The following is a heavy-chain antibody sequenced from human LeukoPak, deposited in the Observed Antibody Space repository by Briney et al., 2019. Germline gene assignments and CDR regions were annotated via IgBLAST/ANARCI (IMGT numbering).Heavy chain of an antibody. Sequence: SETLSLTCTVSGGSVSSGSYYWSWIRQPPGKGLEWIGYIYCSGSTNYNPSLKSRVTISVDTSKNQFPLKLSSVTAADTAVYYCAREGSGSSWYYTAYYFDYWGQGTLVTVSS. CDR2: IYCSGST. CDR3: AREGSGSSWYYTAYYFDY. CDR1: GGSVSSGSYY. V-gene: IGHV4-61*01. D-gene: IGHD6-13*01. J-gene: IGHJ4*02.